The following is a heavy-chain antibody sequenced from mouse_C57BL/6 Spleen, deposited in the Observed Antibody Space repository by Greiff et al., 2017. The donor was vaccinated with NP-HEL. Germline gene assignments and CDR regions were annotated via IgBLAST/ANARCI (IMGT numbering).Heavy chain of an antibody. V-gene: IGHV1-50*01. Sequence: QVQLQQPGAELVKPGASVKLSCKASGYTFTSYWMQWVKQRPGQGLEWIGEIDPSDSYTNYNQQFKGKATLTVDTSSSTAYMQLSSLTSEDSAVYYCARGSNYWYFDVWGTGTTVTVSS. CDR2: IDPSDSYT. CDR1: GYTFTSYW. D-gene: IGHD2-5*01. CDR3: ARGSNYWYFDV. J-gene: IGHJ1*03.